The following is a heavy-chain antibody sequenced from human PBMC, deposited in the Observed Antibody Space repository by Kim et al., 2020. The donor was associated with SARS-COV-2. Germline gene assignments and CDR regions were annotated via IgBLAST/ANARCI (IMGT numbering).Heavy chain of an antibody. CDR2: GGST. J-gene: IGHJ4*02. V-gene: IGHV3-66*01. CDR3: ARDRELDY. Sequence: GGSTYYADSVKGRFTISRDNSKNTPYLQMNSLRAEDTAVYYCARDRELDYWGQGTLVTVSS.